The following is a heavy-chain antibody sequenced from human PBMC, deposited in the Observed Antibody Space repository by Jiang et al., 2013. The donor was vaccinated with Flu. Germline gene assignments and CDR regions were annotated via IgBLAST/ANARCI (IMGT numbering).Heavy chain of an antibody. J-gene: IGHJ4*02. CDR2: IYSGGST. CDR3: AKITIFGVVPYYFDY. V-gene: IGHV3-66*01. Sequence: VQLVESGGGLVQPGGSLRLSCAASGFTVSSNYMSWVRQAPGKGLEWVSVIYSGGSTYYADSVKGRFTISRDNSKNTLYLQMNSLRAEDTAVYYCAKITIFGVVPYYFDYWAREPWSPSPQ. D-gene: IGHD3-3*01. CDR1: GFTVSSNY.